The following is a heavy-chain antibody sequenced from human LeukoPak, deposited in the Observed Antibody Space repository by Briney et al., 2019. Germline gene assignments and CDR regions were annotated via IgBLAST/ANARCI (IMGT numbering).Heavy chain of an antibody. J-gene: IGHJ5*02. V-gene: IGHV4-61*01. CDR2: IYYSGST. CDR1: GGSISSGSYY. D-gene: IGHD2-15*01. CDR3: ARGMVVVAATIVQLWFDP. Sequence: PSQTLSLTCTVSGGSISSGSYYWSWIRQPPGKGLEWIGYIYYSGSTNYNPSLKSRVTISVDTSKNQFSLKLSSVTAADTAVYYCARGMVVVAATIVQLWFDPWGQGTLVTVSS.